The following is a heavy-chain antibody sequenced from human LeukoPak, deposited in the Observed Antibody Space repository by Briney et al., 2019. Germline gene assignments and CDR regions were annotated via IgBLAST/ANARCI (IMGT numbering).Heavy chain of an antibody. V-gene: IGHV4-4*07. Sequence: PSETLSLTCTVSGGSISSYYWSWIRQPAGKGLEWIGRIYISGSTNYNPSLKSRVTISVDTSKNQFSLKLSSVTAADTAVYYCARTLRWGNWFDPWGQGTLVTVSS. CDR2: IYISGST. D-gene: IGHD3-16*01. CDR3: ARTLRWGNWFDP. J-gene: IGHJ5*02. CDR1: GGSISSYY.